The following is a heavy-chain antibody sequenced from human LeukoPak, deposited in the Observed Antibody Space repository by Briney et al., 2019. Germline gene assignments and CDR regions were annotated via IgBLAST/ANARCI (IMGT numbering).Heavy chain of an antibody. CDR1: GGSFSGYY. V-gene: IGHV4-34*01. CDR2: INHSGST. Sequence: PSETLSLTCAVYGGSFSGYYWSWIRQPPGKGLEWIGEINHSGSTNYNPSLKSRVTISVDKSKNQLSLKLRSVTAADTAVYYCARERQVRGGFDPWGQGTLVTVSS. D-gene: IGHD3-16*01. CDR3: ARERQVRGGFDP. J-gene: IGHJ5*02.